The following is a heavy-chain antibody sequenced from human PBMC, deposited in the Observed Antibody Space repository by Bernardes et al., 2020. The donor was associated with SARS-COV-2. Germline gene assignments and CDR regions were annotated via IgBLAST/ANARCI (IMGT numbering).Heavy chain of an antibody. V-gene: IGHV1-2*02. CDR2: INPNSGGT. CDR1: GYPFTGYY. Sequence: SVKVSCKASGYPFTGYYLHWVRQAPGQGLEWMGWINPNSGGTNFAQKFQGRVTLTRDTSISTAYMELSRLRSDDTALYYCALPPTNYDRYGMDVWGQGTTVTVSS. D-gene: IGHD3-22*01. CDR3: ALPPTNYDRYGMDV. J-gene: IGHJ6*02.